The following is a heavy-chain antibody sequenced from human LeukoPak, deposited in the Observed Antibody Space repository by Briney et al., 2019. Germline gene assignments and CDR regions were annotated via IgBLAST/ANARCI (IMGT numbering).Heavy chain of an antibody. V-gene: IGHV4-34*01. D-gene: IGHD2-2*02. CDR1: GGPFSGYY. CDR3: ARVNCSSTSCYTDYYYGMDV. CDR2: INHSGST. Sequence: PSETLSLTCAVYGGPFSGYYWSWIRQPPGKGLEWIGEINHSGSTNYNPSLKSRVTISVDTSKNQFSLKLSSVTAADTAVYYCARVNCSSTSCYTDYYYGMDVWGQGTTVTVSS. J-gene: IGHJ6*02.